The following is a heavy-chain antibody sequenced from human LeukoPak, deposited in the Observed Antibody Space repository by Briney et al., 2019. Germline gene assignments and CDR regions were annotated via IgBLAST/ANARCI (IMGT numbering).Heavy chain of an antibody. CDR2: IPNSGNT. Sequence: SETLSLTCTVSGGSISSYYWSWIRQPPGKGLEWIGHIPNSGNTNYNPSLKSRVTLSVDTSKNQFSLKLSSVTAADTAVYYCARQRRLELPDYWGQGTLVTVSS. V-gene: IGHV4-59*08. CDR3: ARQRRLELPDY. D-gene: IGHD3-16*01. J-gene: IGHJ4*02. CDR1: GGSISSYY.